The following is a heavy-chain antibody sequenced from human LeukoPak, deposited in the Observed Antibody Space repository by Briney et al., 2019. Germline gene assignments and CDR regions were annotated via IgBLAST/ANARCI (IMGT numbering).Heavy chain of an antibody. V-gene: IGHV3-74*01. J-gene: IGHJ6*03. CDR1: GFTFSSYW. CDR3: ARATVEYSSSWYYYYYYYMDV. D-gene: IGHD6-13*01. Sequence: GGSLRLSCAASGFTFSSYWMHWVRQAPGKGLVWVSRINSDGSSTSYADSVKGRFTISRDNAKNTLYLQMNSLRAEDTAVYYCARATVEYSSSWYYYYYYYMDVWGKGTTATVSS. CDR2: INSDGSST.